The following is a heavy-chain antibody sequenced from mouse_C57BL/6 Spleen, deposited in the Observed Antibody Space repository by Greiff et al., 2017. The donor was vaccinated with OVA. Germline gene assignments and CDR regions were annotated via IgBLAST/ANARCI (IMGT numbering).Heavy chain of an antibody. CDR2: IYPGSGST. V-gene: IGHV1-55*01. CDR1: GYTFTSYW. Sequence: QVQLQQSGAELVKPGASVKMSCKASGYTFTSYWITWVKQRPGQGLEWIGAIYPGSGSTNYNEKFKSKATLTVDTSSSTAYMQLSSLTSEDSAVYYCAGIITTDWYFDVWGTGTTVTVSS. D-gene: IGHD1-1*01. CDR3: AGIITTDWYFDV. J-gene: IGHJ1*03.